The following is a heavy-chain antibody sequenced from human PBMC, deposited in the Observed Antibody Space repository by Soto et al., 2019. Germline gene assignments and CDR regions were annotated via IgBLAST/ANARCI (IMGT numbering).Heavy chain of an antibody. CDR3: AHRRGVSGLWSYGEFDY. CDR2: IYWDDDK. CDR1: GFSLSTSGVG. Sequence: QITLKESGPTLVKPTQTLTLTCTFSGFSLSTSGVGVGWIRQPPGKALELLALIYWDDDKRYSPSLKSRLTHTKDTHTALGVLTTTIRVPVDTATYHGAHRRGVSGLWSYGEFDYWGQGALFTVSS. V-gene: IGHV2-5*02. D-gene: IGHD1-26*01. J-gene: IGHJ4*02.